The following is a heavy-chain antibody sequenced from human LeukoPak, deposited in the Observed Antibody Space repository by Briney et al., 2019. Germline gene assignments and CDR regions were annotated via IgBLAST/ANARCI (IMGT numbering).Heavy chain of an antibody. CDR2: IYYSGST. CDR1: GGSISSSSYY. D-gene: IGHD6-19*01. Sequence: SETLSLTCTVSGGSISSSSYYWGWIRQPPGKGLEWIGSIYYSGSTYYNPSLESRVTISVDTSKNQFSLKLSSVTAADTAVYYCARVLVAGPYYYYYYYMDVWGKGTTVTISS. V-gene: IGHV4-39*01. J-gene: IGHJ6*03. CDR3: ARVLVAGPYYYYYYYMDV.